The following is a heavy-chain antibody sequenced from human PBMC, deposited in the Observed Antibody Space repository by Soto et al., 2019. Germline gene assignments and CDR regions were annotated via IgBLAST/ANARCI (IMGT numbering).Heavy chain of an antibody. D-gene: IGHD2-8*01. J-gene: IGHJ4*02. V-gene: IGHV3-30*03. CDR3: ARDTQEVLYLFVD. CDR1: GFRFDSHS. CDR2: VSFESKNK. Sequence: PGGSLRLSCARSGFRFDSHSMHWVRQAPGKGLAWVTTVSFESKNKYYIASVEGRLTISRANSKNMLYLQMNSLRAEDTAVYLCARDTQEVLYLFVDWGPGTLVTV.